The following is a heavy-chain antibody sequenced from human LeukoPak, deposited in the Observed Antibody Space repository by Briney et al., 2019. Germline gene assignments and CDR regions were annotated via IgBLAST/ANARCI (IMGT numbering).Heavy chain of an antibody. CDR1: GFTFSNSW. D-gene: IGHD6-13*01. CDR3: ARGTAITAGIDY. V-gene: IGHV3-74*01. Sequence: GGSLRLSCAASGFTFSNSWMHWVRQAPGKGLVWVPHINTDGSAATYGDPAKGRFTVSRDNAKNTLFLQMSSLRVEDTGVYYCARGTAITAGIDYWGQGTLVTVSS. CDR2: INTDGSAA. J-gene: IGHJ4*02.